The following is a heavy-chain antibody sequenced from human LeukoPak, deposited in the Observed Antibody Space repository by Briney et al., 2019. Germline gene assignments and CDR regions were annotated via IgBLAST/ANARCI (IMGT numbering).Heavy chain of an antibody. J-gene: IGHJ1*01. CDR2: ISYDGSNK. CDR3: ARDRGTNTAAARFQH. D-gene: IGHD6-13*01. V-gene: IGHV3-30-3*01. CDR1: GFTFNNAW. Sequence: QPGGSLRLSCAASGFTFNNAWMSWVRQAPGKGLEWVAVISYDGSNKYYADSVKGRFTISRDNAKNSLYLQMNSLRAEDTAVYYCARDRGTNTAAARFQHWGQGTLVTVSS.